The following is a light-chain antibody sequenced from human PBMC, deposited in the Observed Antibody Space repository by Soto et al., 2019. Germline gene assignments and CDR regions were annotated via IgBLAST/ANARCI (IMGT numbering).Light chain of an antibody. CDR3: QQSYRLPLT. CDR1: ENISRF. Sequence: GDRVTITCRASENISRFLNWYXQKXGKXXKXXXYSASYLQSGVPSNFSGSGYGTDFTLSIVTLQPEDSGTYFCQQSYRLPLTFGGGTKVDIK. CDR2: SAS. V-gene: IGKV1-39*01. J-gene: IGKJ4*01.